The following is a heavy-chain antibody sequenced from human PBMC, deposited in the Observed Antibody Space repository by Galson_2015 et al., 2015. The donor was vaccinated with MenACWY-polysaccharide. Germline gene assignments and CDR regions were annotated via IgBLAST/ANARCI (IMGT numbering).Heavy chain of an antibody. J-gene: IGHJ4*02. CDR3: ARAGGWLYYFDY. Sequence: PLSLTCTVSGGSISSGSYYWSWIRQPAGKGLEWIGRIYTSGSTNYNPSLKSRVTISVDTSKNQFSLKLSSVTAADTAVYYCARAGGWLYYFDYWGQGTLVTVSS. CDR2: IYTSGST. D-gene: IGHD6-19*01. V-gene: IGHV4-61*02. CDR1: GGSISSGSYY.